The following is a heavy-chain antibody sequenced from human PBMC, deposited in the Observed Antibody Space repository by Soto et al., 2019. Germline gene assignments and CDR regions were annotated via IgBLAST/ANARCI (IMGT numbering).Heavy chain of an antibody. D-gene: IGHD3-3*01. CDR2: INPNSGGT. V-gene: IGHV1-2*02. J-gene: IGHJ4*02. CDR3: ARASKRGFGVVITALGY. Sequence: ASVKVSCKASGYTFTGYYMHWVRQAPGQGLEWMGWINPNSGGTNYAQKFQGRVTTTRDTSISTAYMELSRLRSDDTAVYYCARASKRGFGVVITALGYWGQGTLVTVSS. CDR1: GYTFTGYY.